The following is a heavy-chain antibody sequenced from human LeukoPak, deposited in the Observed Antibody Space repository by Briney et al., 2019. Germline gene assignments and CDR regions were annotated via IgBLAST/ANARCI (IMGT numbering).Heavy chain of an antibody. J-gene: IGHJ4*02. CDR3: ARGRYFDY. CDR2: ISSSGSTI. V-gene: IGHV3-48*03. D-gene: IGHD1-14*01. CDR1: GFTFSSYE. Sequence: GGSLRLSCTASGFTFSSYEMNWVRQAPGKGLEWVSYISSSGSTIYYTDSVKGRFTISRDNSKNTLYLQMNSLRAEDTAVYYCARGRYFDYWGQGTLVTVSS.